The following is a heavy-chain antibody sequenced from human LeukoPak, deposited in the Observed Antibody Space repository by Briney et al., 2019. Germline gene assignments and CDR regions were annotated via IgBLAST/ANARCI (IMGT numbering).Heavy chain of an antibody. D-gene: IGHD3-10*01. J-gene: IGHJ5*02. Sequence: GASLKISCEGSGYIFTSYWIGWVRQMPGKGLEWMVIIYPGDSGTRDSPSFQGQVTISADKSISTAYLQWSSLKASDPAMYYCARTYYYGSGSYLAFDPWGQGTLVTVSS. CDR1: GYIFTSYW. CDR2: IYPGDSGT. V-gene: IGHV5-51*01. CDR3: ARTYYYGSGSYLAFDP.